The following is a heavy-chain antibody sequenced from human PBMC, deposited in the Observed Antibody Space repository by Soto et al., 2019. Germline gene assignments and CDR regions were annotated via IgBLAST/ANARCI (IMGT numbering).Heavy chain of an antibody. CDR3: ARGREMATIVYYYYYGMDV. V-gene: IGHV1-8*01. D-gene: IGHD5-12*01. CDR2: MNPNSGNT. Sequence: ASVKVSCKASGYTFTSYDINWVRQATGQGLEWMGWMNPNSGNTGYAQKFQGRVTMTRNTSISTAYMELGSLRSEDTVVYYCARGREMATIVYYYYYGMDVWGQGTTVTVSS. CDR1: GYTFTSYD. J-gene: IGHJ6*02.